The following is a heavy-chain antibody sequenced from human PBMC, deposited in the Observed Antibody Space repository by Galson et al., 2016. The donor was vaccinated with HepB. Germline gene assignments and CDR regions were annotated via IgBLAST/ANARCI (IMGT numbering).Heavy chain of an antibody. Sequence: SLRLSCAVSGFAVGGNYMTWVRQAPGKGLEWISIIYMSGETFYADSVKGRFTISRDNSENMVYLQMNSLRAEDTALYYCARGVGGLGDWGKGTTVTVSS. V-gene: IGHV3-53*01. J-gene: IGHJ6*04. CDR2: IYMSGET. D-gene: IGHD1-26*01. CDR1: GFAVGGNY. CDR3: ARGVGGLGD.